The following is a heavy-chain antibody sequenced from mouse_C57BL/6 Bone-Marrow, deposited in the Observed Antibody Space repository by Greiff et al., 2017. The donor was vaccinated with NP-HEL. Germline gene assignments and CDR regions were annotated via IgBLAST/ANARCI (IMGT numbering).Heavy chain of an antibody. Sequence: EVHLVESEGGLVQPGSSMKLSCTASGFTFSDYYMAWVRQVPEKGLEWVANINYDGSSTYYLDSLKSRFIISRDNAKNILYLQMSSLKSEDTATYYCARDYYGSSPSYWYFDVWGTGTTVTVSS. CDR2: INYDGSST. CDR1: GFTFSDYY. J-gene: IGHJ1*03. CDR3: ARDYYGSSPSYWYFDV. D-gene: IGHD1-1*01. V-gene: IGHV5-16*01.